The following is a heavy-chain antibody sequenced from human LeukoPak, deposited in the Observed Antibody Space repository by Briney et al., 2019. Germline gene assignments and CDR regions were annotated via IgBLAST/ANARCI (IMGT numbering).Heavy chain of an antibody. J-gene: IGHJ4*02. V-gene: IGHV3-48*03. CDR3: ARYCSTTSCYGVIY. D-gene: IGHD2-2*01. Sequence: PGGSLRLSCAASGFTFSSYAMSWVRQAPGKGLEWVSYISSSGSPIYYADSVKGRFTISRDNAKNSLYLQMNSLRAEDTAVYYCARYCSTTSCYGVIYWGQGTLVTVSS. CDR1: GFTFSSYA. CDR2: ISSSGSPI.